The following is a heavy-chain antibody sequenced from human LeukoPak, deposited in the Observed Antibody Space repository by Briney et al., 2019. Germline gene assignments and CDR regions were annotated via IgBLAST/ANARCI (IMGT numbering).Heavy chain of an antibody. Sequence: ASVKVSCKASGCTFINYYVHWVRQAPGQGLQWLGMINPSGGSTVYAQMLQGRLTMTTDMSTRTVYMELNSLTSEDTAVYYCARGRTTQSYASSGFYPRDYWGQGTLVTVSS. D-gene: IGHD3-22*01. V-gene: IGHV1-46*01. CDR3: ARGRTTQSYASSGFYPRDY. CDR1: GCTFINYY. J-gene: IGHJ4*02. CDR2: INPSGGST.